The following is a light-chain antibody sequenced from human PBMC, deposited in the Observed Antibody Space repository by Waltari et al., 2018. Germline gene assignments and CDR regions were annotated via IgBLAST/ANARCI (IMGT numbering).Light chain of an antibody. Sequence: EIVLTQSPGTVSLSPGDRATFSCWASQSFRIYLAWYQQKPGQAPRLLISHASSRATGIPDRFSGSGSGTDFRLTISRLEPEDFAMYYCQQYVESPATFGQGTKVEIK. CDR2: HAS. CDR3: QQYVESPAT. V-gene: IGKV3-20*01. J-gene: IGKJ1*01. CDR1: QSFRIY.